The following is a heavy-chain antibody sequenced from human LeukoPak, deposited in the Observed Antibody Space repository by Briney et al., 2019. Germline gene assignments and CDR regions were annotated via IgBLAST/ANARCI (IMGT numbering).Heavy chain of an antibody. CDR2: ISYDGSNK. CDR3: AKDKTGGFDY. CDR1: GFTFSSYA. Sequence: GGSLRLSCAASGFTFSSYAMSWVRQAPGKGLEWVAVISYDGSNKYYADSVKGRFTISRDNSKNTLYLQMNSLRAEDTAVYYCAKDKTGGFDYWGQGTLVTVSS. V-gene: IGHV3-30*18. J-gene: IGHJ4*02. D-gene: IGHD2-15*01.